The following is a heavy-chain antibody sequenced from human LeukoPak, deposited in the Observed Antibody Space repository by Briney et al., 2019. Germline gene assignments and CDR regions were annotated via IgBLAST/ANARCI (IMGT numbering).Heavy chain of an antibody. D-gene: IGHD3-10*01. CDR1: GGTFSSYA. J-gene: IGHJ4*02. Sequence: SVKVSCKASGGTFSSYAISWVRQAPGQGREWMGGIIPIFGTANYAQKFQGRVTITADESTSTAYMELSSLRSEDTAVYYCARDTDYGSGSYYDYWGQGTLVTVSS. V-gene: IGHV1-69*13. CDR2: IIPIFGTA. CDR3: ARDTDYGSGSYYDY.